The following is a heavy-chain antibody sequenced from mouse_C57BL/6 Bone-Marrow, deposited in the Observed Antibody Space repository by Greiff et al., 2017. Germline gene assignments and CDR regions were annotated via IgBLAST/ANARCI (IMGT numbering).Heavy chain of an antibody. Sequence: EVQGVESGGGLVKPGGSLKLSCAASGFTFSDYGMHWVRQAPEKGLEWVAYISSGSSTIYYADPVKGRFTISRENAKNTLFLQMNSVRSEDTAMYYCARPGDLVLLAYWGQGTLVTVSA. CDR2: ISSGSSTI. CDR3: ARPGDLVLLAY. CDR1: GFTFSDYG. D-gene: IGHD2-10*02. V-gene: IGHV5-17*01. J-gene: IGHJ3*01.